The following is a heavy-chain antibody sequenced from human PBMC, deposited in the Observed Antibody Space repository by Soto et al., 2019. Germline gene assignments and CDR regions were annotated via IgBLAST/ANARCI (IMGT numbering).Heavy chain of an antibody. D-gene: IGHD5-12*01. V-gene: IGHV3-23*01. Sequence: EVQLLESGGGLVQPGGSLRLSCAASGFTFSSYAMTWVRQAPGKGLEWVSGISGSGGATYYPDSVKGRFTISRDNSKNTVTVLMNSLRVEDTATYYCAKDLKRGSPPGHDGLDVWGQGTTVTVSS. CDR2: ISGSGGAT. CDR1: GFTFSSYA. CDR3: AKDLKRGSPPGHDGLDV. J-gene: IGHJ6*02.